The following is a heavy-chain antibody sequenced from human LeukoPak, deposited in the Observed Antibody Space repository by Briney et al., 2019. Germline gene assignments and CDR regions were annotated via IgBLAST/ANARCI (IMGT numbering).Heavy chain of an antibody. D-gene: IGHD2-15*01. J-gene: IGHJ2*01. CDR1: GDFVSADYY. CDR2: IYPSGKT. CDR3: ASSVVVVAAHWYFDL. Sequence: SETLSLTCIVSGDFVSADYYWGWIRQPPGKGLEWIGSIYPSGKTSYNPSLKSRVAISLDMSKNQFSLRLSSVTAADTAVYYCASSVVVVAAHWYFDLWGCGTLVTVSS. V-gene: IGHV4-38-2*02.